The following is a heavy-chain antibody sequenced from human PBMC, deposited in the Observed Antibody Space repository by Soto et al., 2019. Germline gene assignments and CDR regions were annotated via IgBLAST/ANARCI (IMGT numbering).Heavy chain of an antibody. CDR1: GYTFTSYG. D-gene: IGHD6-19*01. Sequence: ASVKVSCKASGYTFTSYGISWVRQAPGQGLEWMGWISAYNGNTNYAQKLQGRVTMTTDTSTSTAYMELRSLRPDDTAVYYCARDQPAIRLDHSGWPIWGQGTLVTVSS. CDR3: ARDQPAIRLDHSGWPI. V-gene: IGHV1-18*04. CDR2: ISAYNGNT. J-gene: IGHJ4*02.